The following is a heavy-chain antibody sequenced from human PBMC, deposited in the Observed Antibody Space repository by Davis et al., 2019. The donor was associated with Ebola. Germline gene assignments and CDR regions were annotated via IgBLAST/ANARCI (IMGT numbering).Heavy chain of an antibody. CDR3: ARGRAWGELSSYYFDY. Sequence: ASVKVSCKASGGTFSSYAISWVRQAPGQGLEWLGWINPNSGGTNYLQKFQGRVTMTRDTSISTAYMELSRLRSDDTAVYYCARGRAWGELSSYYFDYWGQGTLVTVSS. J-gene: IGHJ4*02. CDR2: INPNSGGT. V-gene: IGHV1-2*02. D-gene: IGHD3-16*02. CDR1: GGTFSSYA.